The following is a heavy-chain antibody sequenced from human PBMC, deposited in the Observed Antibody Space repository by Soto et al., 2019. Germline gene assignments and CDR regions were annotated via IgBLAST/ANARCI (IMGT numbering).Heavy chain of an antibody. Sequence: DVELVESGGGLVKPGGSLTLSCAASGFSFKNAWMNWVRQAPGKGLEWVGRIKNKNDGGTTDYAAFVKGRFTISRDASESTLYLHMNGLKTEDTGVYFCTGLWFGEIYIYWGQGSLVTVSS. CDR3: TGLWFGEIYIY. J-gene: IGHJ4*01. CDR1: GFSFKNAW. D-gene: IGHD3-10*01. V-gene: IGHV3-15*07. CDR2: IKNKNDGGTT.